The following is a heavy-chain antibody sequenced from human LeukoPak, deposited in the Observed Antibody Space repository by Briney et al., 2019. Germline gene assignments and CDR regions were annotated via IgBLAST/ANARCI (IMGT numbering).Heavy chain of an antibody. CDR1: GGSISSYY. J-gene: IGHJ6*02. CDR2: IYTSGST. Sequence: SETLSLTCAVYGGSISSYYWSWIRQPAGKGLEWIGRIYTSGSTNYNPSLKSRVTMSVDTSKNQFSLKLSSVTAADTAVYYCAADRGYGDDGMDVWGQGTTVTVSS. CDR3: AADRGYGDDGMDV. D-gene: IGHD4-17*01. V-gene: IGHV4-59*10.